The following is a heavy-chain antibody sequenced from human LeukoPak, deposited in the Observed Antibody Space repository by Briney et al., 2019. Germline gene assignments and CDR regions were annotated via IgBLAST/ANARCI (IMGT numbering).Heavy chain of an antibody. V-gene: IGHV1-69*01. Sequence: GSSVKVSCKASGGTFSSYAISWVRQAPGQGLEWVGGIIPIFGTANYAQKFQGRVTITADESTSTAYMELSSLRSEDTAVYYCARVVTPMVRGATLPPYYFDYWGQGTLVTVSS. CDR3: ARVVTPMVRGATLPPYYFDY. CDR2: IIPIFGTA. CDR1: GGTFSSYA. D-gene: IGHD3-10*01. J-gene: IGHJ4*02.